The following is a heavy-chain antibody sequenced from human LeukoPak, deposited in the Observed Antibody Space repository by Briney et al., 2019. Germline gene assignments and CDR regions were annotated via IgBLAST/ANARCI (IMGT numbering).Heavy chain of an antibody. Sequence: GGSLRLSCEASGFTFRSYDMYWVRQAPGKGLEWVSNIGTAGDTYYADSVKGRFTISRENAKNSLYLQMNSLRAGDTAVYYCARGIFDSSGAGYFQNWGRGTLVTVS. V-gene: IGHV3-13*01. CDR1: GFTFRSYD. CDR3: ARGIFDSSGAGYFQN. D-gene: IGHD3-22*01. J-gene: IGHJ1*01. CDR2: IGTAGDT.